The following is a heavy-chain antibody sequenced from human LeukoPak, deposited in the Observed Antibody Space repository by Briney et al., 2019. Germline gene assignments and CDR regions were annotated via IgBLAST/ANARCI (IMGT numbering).Heavy chain of an antibody. CDR3: ARDHDYGDYEGADYFDY. V-gene: IGHV3-23*01. J-gene: IGHJ4*02. CDR1: GFTFSSYG. CDR2: ISGSGGST. D-gene: IGHD4-17*01. Sequence: QSGGSLRLSCAASGFTFSSYGMSWVRQAPGKGLEWVSAISGSGGSTYYADSVKGRFTISRDNSKNTLYLQMNSLRAEDTAVYYCARDHDYGDYEGADYFDYWGQGTLVTVSS.